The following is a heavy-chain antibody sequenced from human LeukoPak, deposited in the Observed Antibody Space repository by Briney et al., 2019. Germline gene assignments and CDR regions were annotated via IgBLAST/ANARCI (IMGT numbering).Heavy chain of an antibody. CDR1: GLTFSDYY. Sequence: KPGGSLRLSCAASGLTFSDYYMSWIRQAPGKGLEWVSYISSSGTSIYYADSVKGRFTISRDNAKNSPYLQMNSLRAEDTAVYFCARWDSSGCLDYWGQGTLVTVSS. D-gene: IGHD3-22*01. J-gene: IGHJ4*02. CDR3: ARWDSSGCLDY. CDR2: ISSSGTSI. V-gene: IGHV3-11*01.